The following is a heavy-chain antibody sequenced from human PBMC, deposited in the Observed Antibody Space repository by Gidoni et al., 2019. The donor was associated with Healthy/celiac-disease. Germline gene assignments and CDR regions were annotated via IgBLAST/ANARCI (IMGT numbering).Heavy chain of an antibody. Sequence: QVQLQQCGAGLLKPSETLSLTRSLYGASFSGYYWIWLRQPPGKGLEWIGEINHSGSTNYNPSLKSRVTIAVDTSKNQFSLKLSSVTAADTAVYYCARRLRCSSTSCHTFWYNWFDPWGQGTLVTVSS. CDR1: GASFSGYY. CDR3: ARRLRCSSTSCHTFWYNWFDP. CDR2: INHSGST. D-gene: IGHD2-2*02. V-gene: IGHV4-34*01. J-gene: IGHJ5*02.